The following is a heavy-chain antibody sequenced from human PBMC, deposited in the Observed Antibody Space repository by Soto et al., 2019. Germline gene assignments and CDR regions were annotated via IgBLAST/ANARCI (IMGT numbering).Heavy chain of an antibody. CDR1: GGTFSSYA. D-gene: IGHD3-10*01. Sequence: GASVKVSCKASGGTFSSYAISWVRQAPGQGLEWMGGIIPIFGTANYAQKFQGRVTITADESTGTAYMELSSLRSEDTAVYYCAREDGSGSRTFDYWGQGTLVTVSS. V-gene: IGHV1-69*13. CDR3: AREDGSGSRTFDY. J-gene: IGHJ4*02. CDR2: IIPIFGTA.